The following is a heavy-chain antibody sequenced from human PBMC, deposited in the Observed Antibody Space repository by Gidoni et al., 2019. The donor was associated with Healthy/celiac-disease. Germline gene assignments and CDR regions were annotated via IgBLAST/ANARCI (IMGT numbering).Heavy chain of an antibody. V-gene: IGHV3-9*01. CDR1: GFTFDDYA. CDR3: AKDKGYSSSWDSFDY. D-gene: IGHD6-13*01. Sequence: EVQLVESGGGLVQPGRSLRLSCAASGFTFDDYAMHWVRQAPGKGLEWVSGISWNSGSIGYADSVKGRFTISRDNAKNSLYLQMNSLRAEDTALYYCAKDKGYSSSWDSFDYWGQGTLVTVSS. J-gene: IGHJ4*02. CDR2: ISWNSGSI.